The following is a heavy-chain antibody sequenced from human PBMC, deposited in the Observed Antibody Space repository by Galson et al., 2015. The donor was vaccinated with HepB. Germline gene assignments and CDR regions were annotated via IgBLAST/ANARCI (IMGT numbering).Heavy chain of an antibody. Sequence: LRLSCAASGFTFSSYAMNWVRQAPGKGLEWVSSISTDGGSTHYGDSVQGRFTVSRDNSKSTLYLEMNSLRVEDTALYYCAKDRAPHGFDYWGQGALVTVSS. J-gene: IGHJ4*02. D-gene: IGHD1-14*01. CDR2: ISTDGGST. V-gene: IGHV3-23*01. CDR1: GFTFSSYA. CDR3: AKDRAPHGFDY.